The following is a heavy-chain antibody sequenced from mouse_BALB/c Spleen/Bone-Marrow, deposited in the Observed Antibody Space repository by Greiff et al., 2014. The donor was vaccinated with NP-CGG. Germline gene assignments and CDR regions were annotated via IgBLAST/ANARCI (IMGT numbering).Heavy chain of an antibody. V-gene: IGHV1-87*01. D-gene: IGHD2-4*01. CDR3: AKSEATMILAY. CDR2: IYPGDGDT. Sequence: LQESGAELARPGASVKLSCKASGYTFTSYWMQWVKQRPGQGLEWIGAIYPGDGDTRYTQKFKGKATLTADKSSSTAYMQLSSLASEDSAVYYCAKSEATMILAYWGQGTLVTVSA. CDR1: GYTFTSYW. J-gene: IGHJ3*01.